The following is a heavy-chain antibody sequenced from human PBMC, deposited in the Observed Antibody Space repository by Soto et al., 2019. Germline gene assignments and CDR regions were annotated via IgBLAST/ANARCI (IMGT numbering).Heavy chain of an antibody. CDR2: ISSSSSYI. CDR3: AKTYSSGRGAFDV. J-gene: IGHJ3*01. D-gene: IGHD6-19*01. CDR1: GFTFSSYS. V-gene: IGHV3-21*01. Sequence: GGSLRLSCAASGFTFSSYSMNWVRQAPGKGLEWVSSISSSSSYIYYADSVQGRFTISRDNAKNSLYLQMNSLRAEDTAVYYCAKTYSSGRGAFDVWGQGTMVTVSS.